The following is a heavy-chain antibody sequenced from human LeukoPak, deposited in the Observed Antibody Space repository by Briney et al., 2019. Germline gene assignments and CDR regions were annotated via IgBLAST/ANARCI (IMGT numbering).Heavy chain of an antibody. V-gene: IGHV3-33*01. J-gene: IGHJ6*02. D-gene: IGHD2-21*02. CDR1: GFTFSSYG. CDR2: IWYDGSNK. CDR3: ARRGDPTPFYYYYYGMDV. Sequence: GGSLRLSCAASGFTFSSYGMHWVRQAPGKGLEWVAVIWYDGSNKYYADSVKGRFTISRDNSKNTLYLQMNSLRAEDTAVYYCARRGDPTPFYYYYYGMDVWGQGTTVTVSS.